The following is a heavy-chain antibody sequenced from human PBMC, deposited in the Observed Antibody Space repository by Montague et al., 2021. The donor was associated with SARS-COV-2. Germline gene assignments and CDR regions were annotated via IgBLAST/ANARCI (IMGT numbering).Heavy chain of an antibody. Sequence: SETLSLTCTVSGGSISSSSYYWGWIRQPPGKGLEWIGSIYHSGSTYYNPSLKSRVTISVDTSKNQFSLKLSSVTAADTAVYYCARDVHYYDFWSGRAQTSPDYWGQGTLVTVSS. CDR2: IYHSGST. J-gene: IGHJ4*02. CDR1: GGSISSSSYY. V-gene: IGHV4-39*07. CDR3: ARDVHYYDFWSGRAQTSPDY. D-gene: IGHD3-3*01.